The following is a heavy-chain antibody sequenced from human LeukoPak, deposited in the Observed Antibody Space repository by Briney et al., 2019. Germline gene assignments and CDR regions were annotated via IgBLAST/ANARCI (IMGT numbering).Heavy chain of an antibody. J-gene: IGHJ4*02. D-gene: IGHD6-19*01. Sequence: PGGSLRLSCAVSGFPFSLYEVNWVRQAPGQRLEWVSNIGSSGSTKYYADSVKGRFSISRDNAKSSLYLQMNSLRVEDTAVYYCALLAVASDFDYWGQGALVTVSS. CDR2: IGSSGSTK. CDR1: GFPFSLYE. V-gene: IGHV3-48*03. CDR3: ALLAVASDFDY.